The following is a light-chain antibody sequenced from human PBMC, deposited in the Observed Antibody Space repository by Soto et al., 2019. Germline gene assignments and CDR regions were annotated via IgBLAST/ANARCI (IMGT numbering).Light chain of an antibody. Sequence: EIVLTQSPATLSLSPGERATLSCRASQSVDSYLAWYQQKPGQAPRLLIYGASNRATGIPARFSGSGSGTDFTLTISSLEPEDFAVYDCQQRSNWLTFGGGTQVEIK. CDR2: GAS. CDR3: QQRSNWLT. J-gene: IGKJ4*01. CDR1: QSVDSY. V-gene: IGKV3-11*01.